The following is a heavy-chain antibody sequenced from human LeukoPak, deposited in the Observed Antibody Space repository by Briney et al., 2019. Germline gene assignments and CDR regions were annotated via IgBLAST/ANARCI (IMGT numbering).Heavy chain of an antibody. Sequence: KTSETLSLTCTVSGGSISSGSYYWGWIRQPPGRGLEWIGSIYYSGSNSYNPSLKSRVTISADTSKNQFSLRLSSVTAADTAVYYCARQATFGYAYGYYFDSWGQGTLVAVSS. CDR1: GGSISSGSYY. CDR3: ARQATFGYAYGYYFDS. CDR2: IYYSGSN. V-gene: IGHV4-39*01. J-gene: IGHJ4*02. D-gene: IGHD5-18*01.